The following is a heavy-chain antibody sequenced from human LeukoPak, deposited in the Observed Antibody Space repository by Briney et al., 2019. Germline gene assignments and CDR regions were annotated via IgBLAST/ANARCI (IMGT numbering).Heavy chain of an antibody. CDR2: INWNGGST. CDR1: GFTFDDYG. Sequence: GGSLRLSCAASGFTFDDYGMSWVRQAPGKGLEWVSGINWNGGSTGYADSVKDRFTISRDNAKNSLYLQMNSLTAEDAALYYCARDRDIVVEKGVDYWGQGTLVTVSS. V-gene: IGHV3-20*04. CDR3: ARDRDIVVEKGVDY. D-gene: IGHD2-2*01. J-gene: IGHJ4*02.